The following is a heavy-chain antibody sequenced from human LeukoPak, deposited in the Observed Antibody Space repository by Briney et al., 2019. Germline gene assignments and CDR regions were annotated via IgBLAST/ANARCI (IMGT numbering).Heavy chain of an antibody. J-gene: IGHJ6*03. CDR3: ARGRTWPGYSYGYYYYYMDV. CDR2: INPNSGGT. D-gene: IGHD5-18*01. CDR1: GYTFTSYY. Sequence: ASVKVSCKASGYTFTSYYMHWVRQAPGQGLEWMGWINPNSGGTNYAQKFQGRVTMTRDTSISTAYMELSRLRSDDTAVYYCARGRTWPGYSYGYYYYYMDVWGKGTTVTVSS. V-gene: IGHV1-2*02.